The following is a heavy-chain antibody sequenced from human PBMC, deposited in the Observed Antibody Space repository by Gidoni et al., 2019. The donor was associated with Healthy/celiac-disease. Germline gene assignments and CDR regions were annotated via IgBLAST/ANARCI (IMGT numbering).Heavy chain of an antibody. CDR1: GFTFSSYA. CDR3: AKVFWGYDFWSGYPYFDY. J-gene: IGHJ4*02. CDR2: ISGSGGST. D-gene: IGHD3-3*01. Sequence: EVQLLESGGGLVQPGGSLRLSCAASGFTFSSYAMSWVRQAPGKGLEWVSAISGSGGSTYYADSVKGRFTISRDNSKNTLYLQMNSLRAEDTAVYYCAKVFWGYDFWSGYPYFDYWGQGTLVTVSS. V-gene: IGHV3-23*01.